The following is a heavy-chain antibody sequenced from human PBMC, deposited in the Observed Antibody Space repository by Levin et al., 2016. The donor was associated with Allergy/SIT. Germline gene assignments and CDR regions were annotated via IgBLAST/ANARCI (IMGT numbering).Heavy chain of an antibody. D-gene: IGHD2-8*01. V-gene: IGHV3-21*01. CDR3: ARGGKIVLDYFDY. Sequence: GGSLRLSCAASGFIFVEYSMNWVRQAPGKGLEWVSSISSTGSFVYYTDSVRGRFTISRDNARDSLYLQMNSLRAEDTAVYYCARGGKIVLDYFDYWGQGTLVTVSS. CDR2: ISSTGSFV. J-gene: IGHJ4*02. CDR1: GFIFVEYS.